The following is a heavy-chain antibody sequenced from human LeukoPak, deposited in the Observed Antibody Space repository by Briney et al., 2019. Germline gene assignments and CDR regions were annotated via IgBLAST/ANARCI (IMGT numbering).Heavy chain of an antibody. Sequence: PSETLSLTCTVSGGSISSSSYYWSWIRQPPGKGLEWIGYIYYSGSTNYNPSLKSRVTISVDTSKNQFSLKLSSVTAADTAVYYCARSGYSSSFDYWGQGTLVTVSS. D-gene: IGHD6-6*01. CDR2: IYYSGST. CDR3: ARSGYSSSFDY. CDR1: GGSISSSSYY. J-gene: IGHJ4*02. V-gene: IGHV4-61*01.